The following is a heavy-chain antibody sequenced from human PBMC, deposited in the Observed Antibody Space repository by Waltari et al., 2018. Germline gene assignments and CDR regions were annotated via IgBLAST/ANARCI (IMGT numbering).Heavy chain of an antibody. J-gene: IGHJ4*02. V-gene: IGHV5-51*01. CDR1: GYSFTSYW. CDR3: ALFAAGKRRKYYDILTGYPNYYFDY. Sequence: VQSGAEVKKPGESLKISCKGSGYSFTSYWIGWVRQIPGKGLEWMGIIYPGDSDIRYSPSFQGQVTISADKSISTAYLQWSSLKASDTAMYYCALFAAGKRRKYYDILTGYPNYYFDYWGQGTLVTVSS. D-gene: IGHD3-9*01. CDR2: IYPGDSDI.